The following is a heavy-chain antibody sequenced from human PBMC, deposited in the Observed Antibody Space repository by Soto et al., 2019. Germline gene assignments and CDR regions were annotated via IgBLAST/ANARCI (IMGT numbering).Heavy chain of an antibody. CDR3: AKDGGPADCNSPGCSAVHFDH. D-gene: IGHD2-2*01. CDR1: GFTFSSYG. J-gene: IGHJ4*02. V-gene: IGHV3-30*18. Sequence: GGSLRLSCAASGFTFSSYGMHWVRQAPGKGLEWVAIVSYDGDNEYYADSVRGRFFISRDNSRNTLYLQTSSLRHEDTAVYYCAKDGGPADCNSPGCSAVHFDHWGQGTQVTVS. CDR2: VSYDGDNE.